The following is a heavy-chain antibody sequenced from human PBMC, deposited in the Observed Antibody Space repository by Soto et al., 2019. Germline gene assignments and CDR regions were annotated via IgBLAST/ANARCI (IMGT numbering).Heavy chain of an antibody. CDR1: GGSISSGDYS. J-gene: IGHJ4*02. V-gene: IGHV4-30-2*01. D-gene: IGHD3-10*01. CDR3: AGGPTWYYYAA. CDR2: IYYGGST. Sequence: SETLSLTCAVSGGSISSGDYSWNWIRQPPGKGLEWIGYIYYGGSTYYNPSLQSRVTMSVDRSRNQFSLKLNSVTAADTAVYYCAGGPTWYYYAAGGQGTLVTVSS.